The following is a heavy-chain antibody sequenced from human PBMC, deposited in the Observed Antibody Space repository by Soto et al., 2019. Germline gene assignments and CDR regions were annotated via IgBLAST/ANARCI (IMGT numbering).Heavy chain of an antibody. CDR3: ARDCSITIFGVVIIGGGWFDP. CDR1: GGTFSSYA. CDR2: IIPIFGTA. D-gene: IGHD3-3*01. V-gene: IGHV1-69*13. Sequence: ASVKVSCKASGGTFSSYAISWVRQAPGQGLEWMGGIIPIFGTANYAQKFQGRVTITADESTSTAYMELSSLRSEDTAVYYCARDCSITIFGVVIIGGGWFDPWGQGTLVTVSS. J-gene: IGHJ5*02.